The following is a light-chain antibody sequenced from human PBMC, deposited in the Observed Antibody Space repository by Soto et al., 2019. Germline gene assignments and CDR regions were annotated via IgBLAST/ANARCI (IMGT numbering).Light chain of an antibody. V-gene: IGKV1-39*01. CDR3: QPRYSTTPGT. J-gene: IGKJ1*01. CDR2: AES. CDR1: QSIVTC. Sequence: IPMTQSPGSPSTSLWDRVNITCREMQSIVTCLNWYLQKPGKAPPLLLFAESTLQSGVPSRFSGSGSGTDFTLTISSLRPEDFATYVCQPRYSTTPGTSGQGTNVDIK.